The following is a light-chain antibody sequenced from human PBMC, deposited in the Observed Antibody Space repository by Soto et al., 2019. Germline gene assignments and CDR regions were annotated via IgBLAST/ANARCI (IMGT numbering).Light chain of an antibody. Sequence: SYELTQPPSVSVAPGKTARITCGGNNIGSKSVHWYQQEPGQAPVLVIYYDSDRPSGIPERFSGSNSGNTATLTISRVEAGDEADYYCQVWDSSSDRGVFGGGTKLTVL. CDR1: NIGSKS. CDR2: YDS. CDR3: QVWDSSSDRGV. V-gene: IGLV3-21*04. J-gene: IGLJ2*01.